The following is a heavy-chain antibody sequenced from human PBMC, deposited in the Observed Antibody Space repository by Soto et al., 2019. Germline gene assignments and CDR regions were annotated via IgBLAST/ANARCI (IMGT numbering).Heavy chain of an antibody. CDR3: ARDALNSDSLTGQKHYYYYYGMDV. J-gene: IGHJ6*02. Sequence: QVQLVQSGAEVKKPGSSVKVSCKASGGTFSSYAISWVRQAPGQGLEWMGGIIPLFGTANYAQKFQGRVTITADESTSTAYMELSSLRSEDTAVYYCARDALNSDSLTGQKHYYYYYGMDVWGQGTTVTGSS. D-gene: IGHD3-9*01. CDR1: GGTFSSYA. V-gene: IGHV1-69*01. CDR2: IIPLFGTA.